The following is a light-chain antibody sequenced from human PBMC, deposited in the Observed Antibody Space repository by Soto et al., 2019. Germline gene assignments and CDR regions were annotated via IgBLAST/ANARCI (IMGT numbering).Light chain of an antibody. CDR2: DAS. V-gene: IGKV3-11*01. CDR3: QQRSNWPPNP. J-gene: IGKJ5*01. CDR1: QSVSSY. Sequence: EIVLTQSLATLSLSPGERATLSCRASQSVSSYLAWYQQKPGQAPRLLIYDASNRATGIPARFSGSGSGTDFTLTICSLEPEDFAVYYCQQRSNWPPNPFGQGTRLEIK.